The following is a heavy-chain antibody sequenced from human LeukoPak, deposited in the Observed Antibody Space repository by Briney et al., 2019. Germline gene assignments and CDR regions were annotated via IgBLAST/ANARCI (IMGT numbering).Heavy chain of an antibody. J-gene: IGHJ5*02. Sequence: GGSLRLSCAASGIIMTKYWMTWVRQVPGKGLEWVASIKEDGSEKYYVDSVKGRFTISRDNAKNSVYLQMNSLRAEDTAMYYCASSGWYSTPNWFDPWGQGTLVIVSS. CDR1: GIIMTKYW. CDR2: IKEDGSEK. D-gene: IGHD6-19*01. CDR3: ASSGWYSTPNWFDP. V-gene: IGHV3-7*01.